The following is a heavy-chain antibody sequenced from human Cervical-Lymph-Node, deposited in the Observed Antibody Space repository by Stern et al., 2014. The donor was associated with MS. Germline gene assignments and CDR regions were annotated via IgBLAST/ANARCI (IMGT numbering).Heavy chain of an antibody. J-gene: IGHJ5*02. D-gene: IGHD2-15*01. V-gene: IGHV1-46*01. CDR2: INPSGGST. CDR3: ARDMVDADKWFDP. Sequence: VQLVQSGAEVKKPGASVNVSCKASGYTFTHYHIHWVRQAPGQGLEWMAMINPSGGSTTYGQKFHGRLTVTRDTSTSTVYMELRSLRSDDTALYYCARDMVDADKWFDPWGKGTLVTVSS. CDR1: GYTFTHYH.